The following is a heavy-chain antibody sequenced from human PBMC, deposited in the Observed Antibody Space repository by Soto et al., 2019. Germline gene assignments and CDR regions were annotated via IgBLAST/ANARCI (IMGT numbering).Heavy chain of an antibody. Sequence: QVQLQESGPGLVKPSETLSLTCSVSGGSISNHYWSWIRQPPGKGLEWIGYIYYNGNTNYNPSLKSRVTMSVATSRNQIDLKLTTVTAADTAVYYCTRANWYSEYWGQGTLVTVSS. D-gene: IGHD7-27*01. CDR3: TRANWYSEY. CDR1: GGSISNHY. CDR2: IYYNGNT. V-gene: IGHV4-59*11. J-gene: IGHJ4*02.